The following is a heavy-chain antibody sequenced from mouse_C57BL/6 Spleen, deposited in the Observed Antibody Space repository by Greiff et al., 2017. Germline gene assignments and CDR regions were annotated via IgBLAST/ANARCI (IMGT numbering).Heavy chain of an antibody. D-gene: IGHD2-1*01. V-gene: IGHV7-3*01. Sequence: EVKLMESGGGLVQPGGSLSLSCAASGFTFTDYYMSWVRQPPGKALEWLGFIRNKANGYTTEYSASVKGRFTISRDNSQSILYLQMNALRAEDSATYYCARDGDGNYEAWFAYWGQGTLVTVSA. CDR3: ARDGDGNYEAWFAY. CDR2: IRNKANGYTT. J-gene: IGHJ3*01. CDR1: GFTFTDYY.